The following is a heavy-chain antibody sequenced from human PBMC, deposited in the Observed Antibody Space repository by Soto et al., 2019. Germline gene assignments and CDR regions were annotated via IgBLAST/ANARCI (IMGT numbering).Heavy chain of an antibody. CDR2: ISYDGSNK. V-gene: IGHV3-30*18. Sequence: PGGSLRLSCAASGFTFSSYGMHWVRQAPGKGLEWVAVISYDGSNKYYADSVKGRFTISRDNSKNTLYLQMNSLRAEDTAVYYCAKSVVATILGHFDYWGQGTLVTVSS. D-gene: IGHD5-12*01. J-gene: IGHJ4*02. CDR3: AKSVVATILGHFDY. CDR1: GFTFSSYG.